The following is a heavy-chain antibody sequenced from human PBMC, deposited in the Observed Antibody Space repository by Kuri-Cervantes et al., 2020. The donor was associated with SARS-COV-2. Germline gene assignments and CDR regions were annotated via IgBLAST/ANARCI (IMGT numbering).Heavy chain of an antibody. CDR1: GGSISSGSCY. CDR2: LYTSGST. V-gene: IGHV4-61*02. Sequence: SCTVSGGSISSGSCYWTWIRQPAGKGLEWIGRLYTSGSTNYNPSLKSRVTISADTSKNQFSLNLSSVTAADTAVYYCARGIAVAGAKYFDYWGQGTLVTVSS. J-gene: IGHJ4*02. CDR3: ARGIAVAGAKYFDY. D-gene: IGHD6-19*01.